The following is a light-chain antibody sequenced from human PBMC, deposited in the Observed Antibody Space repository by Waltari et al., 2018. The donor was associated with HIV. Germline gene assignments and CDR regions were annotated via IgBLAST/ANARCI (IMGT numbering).Light chain of an antibody. CDR2: GDT. CDR3: QSYDSSLSDSRV. V-gene: IGLV1-40*01. CDR1: SSNIGAGYD. Sequence: QSVLTQPPSVSGAPGQRVTISCTGSSSNIGAGYDVHWYQQLPGTAPKLLIYGDTIRPSGVPDRFSGSQSGTSASLAITGLQAEDEADYYCQSYDSSLSDSRVFGGGTKLTVL. J-gene: IGLJ3*02.